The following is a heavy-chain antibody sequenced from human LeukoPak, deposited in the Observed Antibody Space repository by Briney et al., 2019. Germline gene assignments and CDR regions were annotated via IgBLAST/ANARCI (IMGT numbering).Heavy chain of an antibody. D-gene: IGHD3-10*01. V-gene: IGHV3-30*18. J-gene: IGHJ5*02. CDR1: GLTFSNSA. Sequence: PGGSLRLSCEASGLTFSNSAMGWVRQAPGKGLDWVATVLCNGNKHYGDSVKGRFTISRDVSKNTLDLQMNSLRPEDTAIYYCAKGGVPGTENWFGPWGQGTLVTVSS. CDR2: VLCNGNK. CDR3: AKGGVPGTENWFGP.